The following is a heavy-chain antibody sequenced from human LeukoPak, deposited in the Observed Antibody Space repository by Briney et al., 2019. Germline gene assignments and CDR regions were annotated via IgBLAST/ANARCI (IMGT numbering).Heavy chain of an antibody. V-gene: IGHV4-59*01. CDR3: ARSLRYFDWLAGFDS. J-gene: IGHJ5*01. CDR1: GGSISSYY. CDR2: IYYSGST. Sequence: PSETLSLTCTVSGGSISSYYWSWIRQPPGKGLEWIGYIYYSGSTNYNPSLKSRVTISVDTSKNQFSLKLSSVTAADTAVYYCARSLRYFDWLAGFDSWGQGTLVTVSS. D-gene: IGHD3-9*01.